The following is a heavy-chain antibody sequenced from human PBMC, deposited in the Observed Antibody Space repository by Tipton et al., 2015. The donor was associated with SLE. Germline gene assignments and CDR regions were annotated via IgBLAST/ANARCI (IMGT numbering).Heavy chain of an antibody. V-gene: IGHV4-61*01. CDR3: ASHRYYYDSSGYYYDIEYFQH. CDR2: IYYSGST. J-gene: IGHJ1*01. Sequence: TLSLTCTVSGGSVSSGSYYWSWIRQPPGKGLEWIGYIYYSGSTNYNPSLKSRVTISVDTSKNQFSLKLSSVTAADTAVYYCASHRYYYDSSGYYYDIEYFQHWGQGTLVTVSS. D-gene: IGHD3-22*01. CDR1: GGSVSSGSYY.